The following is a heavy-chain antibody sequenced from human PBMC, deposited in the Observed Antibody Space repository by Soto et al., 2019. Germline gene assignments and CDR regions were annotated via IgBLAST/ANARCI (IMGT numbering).Heavy chain of an antibody. CDR1: GFTLTTYA. Sequence: PGGSLRLSCAASGFTLTTYAMSWVRQAPGKGLEWVSAISGSGGSSYYADSVKGRFTISRDNSKNTLYVQMNSLRAEDTAIYYCAKDFPSDTAMVTFTWGYWGQGTLVTVSS. CDR2: ISGSGGSS. V-gene: IGHV3-23*01. J-gene: IGHJ4*02. CDR3: AKDFPSDTAMVTFTWGY. D-gene: IGHD5-18*01.